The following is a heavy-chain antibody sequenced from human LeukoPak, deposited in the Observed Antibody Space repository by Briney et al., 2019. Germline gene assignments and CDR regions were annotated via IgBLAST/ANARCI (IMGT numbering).Heavy chain of an antibody. Sequence: PGGSLRLSCAASGFTFSDYYMSWIRQAPGEGLEWVSYISSSGSTIYYADSVKGRFTISRDNAKNSLYLQMNSLRAEDTAVYYCARTLIAAAGRVDYWGQGTLVTVSS. CDR3: ARTLIAAAGRVDY. CDR1: GFTFSDYY. V-gene: IGHV3-11*01. J-gene: IGHJ4*02. D-gene: IGHD6-13*01. CDR2: ISSSGSTI.